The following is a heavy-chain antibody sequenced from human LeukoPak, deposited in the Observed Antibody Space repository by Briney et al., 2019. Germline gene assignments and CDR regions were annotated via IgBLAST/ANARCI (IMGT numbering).Heavy chain of an antibody. V-gene: IGHV4-31*11. D-gene: IGHD6-25*01. Sequence: SETLSLTCAVYGGSFSGYYWSWIRQHPGKGLEWIGYIYYSGSTYYNPSLKSRVTISVDTSKNQFSLKLSSVTAADTAVYYCARDVAAENNWFDPWGQGTLVTVSS. J-gene: IGHJ5*02. CDR1: GGSFSGYY. CDR2: IYYSGST. CDR3: ARDVAAENNWFDP.